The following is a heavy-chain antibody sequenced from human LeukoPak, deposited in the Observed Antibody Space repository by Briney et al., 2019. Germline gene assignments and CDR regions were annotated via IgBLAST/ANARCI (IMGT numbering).Heavy chain of an antibody. Sequence: GGSLRLSCAASGFTFSSYAMSWVRQAPGKGLEWVGRIRKKVNSYTTEYAASVKGRFTISRDDSKNSLYLQINSLKTEDTAVYYCVRIAVAGGGYFDYWGQGTLVTVSS. CDR2: IRKKVNSYTT. CDR3: VRIAVAGGGYFDY. D-gene: IGHD6-19*01. CDR1: GFTFSSYA. V-gene: IGHV3-72*01. J-gene: IGHJ4*02.